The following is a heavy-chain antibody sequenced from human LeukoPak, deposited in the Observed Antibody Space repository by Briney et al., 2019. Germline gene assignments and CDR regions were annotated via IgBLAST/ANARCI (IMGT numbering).Heavy chain of an antibody. D-gene: IGHD5-12*01. V-gene: IGHV4-59*01. CDR2: IYYSGST. J-gene: IGHJ4*02. Sequence: SETLSLTCTVSGGSISSYYWSWIRQPPGKGLEWIGYIYYSGSTNYNPSLKSRVTISVDTSKNQFSLKLSSVTAADTAVYYCARGPLGAVATIRGGGFDYWGQGTLVTVSS. CDR1: GGSISSYY. CDR3: ARGPLGAVATIRGGGFDY.